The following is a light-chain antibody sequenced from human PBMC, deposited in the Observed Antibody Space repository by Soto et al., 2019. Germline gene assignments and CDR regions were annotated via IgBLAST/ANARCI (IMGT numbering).Light chain of an antibody. V-gene: IGKV1-39*01. CDR2: TAS. Sequence: SQMTQSPSSLSASVGDRVTITCRASQTINSYLNWYQQKPGKAPKLLISTASSLRSGVPSRFSGIRSGTDFTLTISSLQTEDVATYYCQQSYDTPRTFGQGTKVDIK. CDR3: QQSYDTPRT. J-gene: IGKJ1*01. CDR1: QTINSY.